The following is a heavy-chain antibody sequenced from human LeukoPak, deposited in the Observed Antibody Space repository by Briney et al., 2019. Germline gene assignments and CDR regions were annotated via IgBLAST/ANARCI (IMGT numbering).Heavy chain of an antibody. CDR1: GYTFTGYY. CDR2: INPNSGGT. CDR3: ARSGPGSYYTIDY. V-gene: IGHV1-2*02. Sequence: ASVKVSCKASGYTFTGYYMHWVRQAPGQGLEWMGWINPNSGGTNYAQKFQGRVTMTRDRSVSTAYMELSRMRSDDTAVYYCARSGPGSYYTIDYWGQGTLVPVSS. D-gene: IGHD3-10*01. J-gene: IGHJ4*02.